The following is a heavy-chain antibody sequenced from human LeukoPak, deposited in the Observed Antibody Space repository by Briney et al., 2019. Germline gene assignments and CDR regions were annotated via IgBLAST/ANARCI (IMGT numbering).Heavy chain of an antibody. Sequence: GGSLRLSCAASGFTFSYYWMTWVRQAPGKGLEWVSAISGSGGSTYYADSVKGRFTISRDNSKNTLYLQMNSLRAEDTAVYYCAKGGDILTGYYNYYYYYYMDVWGKGTTVTVSS. CDR1: GFTFSYYW. CDR2: ISGSGGST. D-gene: IGHD3-9*01. J-gene: IGHJ6*03. V-gene: IGHV3-23*01. CDR3: AKGGDILTGYYNYYYYYYMDV.